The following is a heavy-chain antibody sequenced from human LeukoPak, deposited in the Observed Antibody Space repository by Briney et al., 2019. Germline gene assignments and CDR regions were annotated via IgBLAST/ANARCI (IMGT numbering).Heavy chain of an antibody. V-gene: IGHV4-59*01. CDR1: GGSINIYY. D-gene: IGHD3-9*01. CDR2: IYYSGST. CDR3: ARGGRYDVLTGYYGFDY. J-gene: IGHJ4*02. Sequence: SETLSLTCTVSGGSINIYYWSWIRQPPGKRLEWIGYIYYSGSTKYNPSLKSRVTISVDTPKNQFSLNLSSVTAADTALYYCARGGRYDVLTGYYGFDYWGQGTLVTVSS.